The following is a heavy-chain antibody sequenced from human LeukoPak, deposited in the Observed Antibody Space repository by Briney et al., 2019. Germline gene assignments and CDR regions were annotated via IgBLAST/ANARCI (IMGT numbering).Heavy chain of an antibody. CDR2: ISGSGGST. CDR1: GFTFSSYA. J-gene: IGHJ4*02. V-gene: IGHV3-23*01. D-gene: IGHD3-22*01. CDR3: ARDLVPYYYDSSGAL. Sequence: PGGSLRLSCAASGFTFSSYAMSWVRQAPGKGLEWVSAISGSGGSTYYADSVKGRFTISRDNSKNTLYLQMNSLRAEDTAVYYCARDLVPYYYDSSGALWGQGSLVTVSS.